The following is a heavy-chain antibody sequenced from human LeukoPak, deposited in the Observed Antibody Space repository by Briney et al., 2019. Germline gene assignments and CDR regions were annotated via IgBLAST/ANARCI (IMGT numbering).Heavy chain of an antibody. Sequence: GGSLRLSCAASGFTVSSNYMSWVRQAPGKGLEWDSVIYSGGSTYYADSVKGRFTISRDNSKNTLYLQMNSLRAEDTAVYYCARTSTYYDFWSGYYLPYYFDYWGQGTLVTVSS. CDR3: ARTSTYYDFWSGYYLPYYFDY. J-gene: IGHJ4*02. CDR2: IYSGGST. D-gene: IGHD3-3*01. CDR1: GFTVSSNY. V-gene: IGHV3-53*01.